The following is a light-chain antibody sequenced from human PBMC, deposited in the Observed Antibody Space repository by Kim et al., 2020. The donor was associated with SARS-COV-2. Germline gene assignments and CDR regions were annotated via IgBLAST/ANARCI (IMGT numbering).Light chain of an antibody. CDR3: QAWDSSTVV. V-gene: IGLV3-1*01. Sequence: VSPGKTASISCSGDKLVDKYACWYQQKPGQSPVLVIYQDSKRPSGIPEPVSGSNSGNTATLTISGTQAIDEADYYCQAWDSSTVVFGGGTQLTVL. CDR1: KLVDKY. J-gene: IGLJ2*01. CDR2: QDS.